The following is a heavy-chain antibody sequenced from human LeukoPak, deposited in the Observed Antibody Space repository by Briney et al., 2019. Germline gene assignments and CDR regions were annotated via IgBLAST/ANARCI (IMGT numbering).Heavy chain of an antibody. Sequence: SETLSLTCTVSGGSISSTRYYWGWIRQPPGKGLEWIGSMYYSGSTYYNPSLKSRVTISVDTSKNQFSLKLSSVTAADTAVYYCARANMNLFDYWAQGTLVTVSS. CDR1: GGSISSTRYY. D-gene: IGHD1-14*01. CDR3: ARANMNLFDY. CDR2: MYYSGST. V-gene: IGHV4-39*07. J-gene: IGHJ4*02.